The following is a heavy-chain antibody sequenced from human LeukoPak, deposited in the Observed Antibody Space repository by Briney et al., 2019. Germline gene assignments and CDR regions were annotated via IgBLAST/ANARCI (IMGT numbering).Heavy chain of an antibody. CDR3: ARAIEGRCHMGV. CDR2: ISGSGTTI. D-gene: IGHD6-6*01. J-gene: IGHJ6*03. V-gene: IGHV3-48*01. Sequence: GSLRLSCSASGFTFSSYAMSWVRQAPGKGLEWVSYISGSGTTIYYADSVKGRFTISRDNAENSQYLQMNSLRAEDTAVYYCARAIEGRCHMGVWGKGTTVTVSS. CDR1: GFTFSSYA.